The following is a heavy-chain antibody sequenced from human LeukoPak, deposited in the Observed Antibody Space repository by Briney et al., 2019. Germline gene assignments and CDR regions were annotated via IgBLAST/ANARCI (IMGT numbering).Heavy chain of an antibody. V-gene: IGHV3-30*04. CDR2: ISYDGSNK. CDR1: GFTFSSFS. D-gene: IGHD3-9*01. CDR3: ARDGSSDILTGYQDY. Sequence: GSLRPPCSASGFTFSSFSIPWVRQAPGKGLGWVAVISYDGSNKYYADSVKGRFTISRDNSKNTLYLQMNSLRAEDTAVYYCARDGSSDILTGYQDYWGQGTLVTVSS. J-gene: IGHJ4*02.